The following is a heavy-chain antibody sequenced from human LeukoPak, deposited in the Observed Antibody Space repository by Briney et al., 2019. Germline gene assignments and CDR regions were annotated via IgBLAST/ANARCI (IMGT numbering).Heavy chain of an antibody. V-gene: IGHV1-24*01. CDR1: GYTLTELS. D-gene: IGHD2-2*01. CDR2: FDPEDGET. Sequence: ASVKVSCKVSGYTLTELSMHWVRQAPGKGLEWMGGFDPEDGETIYAQKFQGRVTMTEDTSTDTAYMELSSLRSEDTAVYYCARGIRYCSSTSCYRGGYYYYYMDVWGKGTTVTVSS. J-gene: IGHJ6*03. CDR3: ARGIRYCSSTSCYRGGYYYYYMDV.